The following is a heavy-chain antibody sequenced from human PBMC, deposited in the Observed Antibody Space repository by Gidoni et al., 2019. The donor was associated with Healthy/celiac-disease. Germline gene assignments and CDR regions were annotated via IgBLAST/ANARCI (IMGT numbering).Heavy chain of an antibody. J-gene: IGHJ5*02. CDR3: ARDWEYSSSMP. CDR1: GFTFSRDS. V-gene: IGHV3-21*01. D-gene: IGHD6-6*01. Sequence: EVQLVEYGGGLVKPGGALSISCAASGFTFSRDSMNWVRQAPGKGLEWVSSISSSSSYIYYADSVKGRFTISRDNAKNSLYLQMNSLRAEDTAVYYCARDWEYSSSMPWGQGTLVTVSS. CDR2: ISSSSSYI.